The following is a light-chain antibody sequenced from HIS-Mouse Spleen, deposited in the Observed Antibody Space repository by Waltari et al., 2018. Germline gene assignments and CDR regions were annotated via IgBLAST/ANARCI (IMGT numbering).Light chain of an antibody. CDR2: EDR. V-gene: IGLV3-10*01. CDR3: YSTGSSGKHGV. Sequence: HELTQPPSVSVSPGHTARITCPGDALPKKYDYLYQQKSGQAPVLVIYEDRKRPSGIPERFSGSSSGTMATLTIRGAQVEDEADYYCYSTGSSGKHGVVGGGTKLTVL. J-gene: IGLJ2*01. CDR1: ALPKKY.